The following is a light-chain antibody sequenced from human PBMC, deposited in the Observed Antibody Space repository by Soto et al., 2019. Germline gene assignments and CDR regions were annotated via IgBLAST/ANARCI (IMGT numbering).Light chain of an antibody. J-gene: IGKJ4*01. V-gene: IGKV3-20*01. Sequence: EIVLTQSPGTLSLSPGERATLSCRASQSVSSTYLAWYQQRPGQAPRLLLYGASSRATGIPDRFSGSGSGTDFTLTISRLEPEDVDVYYCQQYAGSPLAFGGGTKVEIK. CDR1: QSVSSTY. CDR2: GAS. CDR3: QQYAGSPLA.